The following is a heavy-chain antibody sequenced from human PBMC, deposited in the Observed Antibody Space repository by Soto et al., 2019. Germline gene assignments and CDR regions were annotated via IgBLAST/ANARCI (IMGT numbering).Heavy chain of an antibody. Sequence: GASVKVSCKASGYTFTGYYLHWVRQALGRGRERRGWINPNSGGTNYAQKFQGRVTMTRDTYISRAYMELSRMRYDDTAVYYCARDPPGSIAAAGTRYYYCGMHVWGQGTTVTVSS. CDR1: GYTFTGYY. CDR3: ARDPPGSIAAAGTRYYYCGMHV. J-gene: IGHJ6*02. D-gene: IGHD6-13*01. V-gene: IGHV1-2*02. CDR2: INPNSGGT.